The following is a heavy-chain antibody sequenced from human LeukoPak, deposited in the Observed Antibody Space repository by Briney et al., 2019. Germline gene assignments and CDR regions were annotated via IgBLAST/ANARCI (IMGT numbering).Heavy chain of an antibody. Sequence: GASVKVSCKASGYTFTNNFMHWVRQAPGQGLEWMGIINPSGDNTWYAQKFQGRVTMTTDTSTSTAYMELRTLRFDDTAVYYCARAGAHLTTQLDYWGQGTLVTVSS. CDR3: ARAGAHLTTQLDY. J-gene: IGHJ4*02. CDR2: INPSGDNT. D-gene: IGHD4-11*01. V-gene: IGHV1-46*01. CDR1: GYTFTNNF.